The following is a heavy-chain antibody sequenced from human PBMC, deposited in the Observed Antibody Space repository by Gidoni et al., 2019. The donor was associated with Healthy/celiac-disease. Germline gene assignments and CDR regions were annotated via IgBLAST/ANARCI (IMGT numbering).Heavy chain of an antibody. Sequence: QVQLQESGPGLVKPSQTQSLTCTVSGGSIRSGGYYWSWIRQHPGKGLEWIGYIYYSGSTYYNPSRKSRVTISVDTSKNQFSLKLSSVTAADTAVYYCARDLAVGAAAGVFDYWGQGTLVTVSS. CDR1: GGSIRSGGYY. D-gene: IGHD6-13*01. J-gene: IGHJ4*02. V-gene: IGHV4-31*03. CDR2: IYYSGST. CDR3: ARDLAVGAAAGVFDY.